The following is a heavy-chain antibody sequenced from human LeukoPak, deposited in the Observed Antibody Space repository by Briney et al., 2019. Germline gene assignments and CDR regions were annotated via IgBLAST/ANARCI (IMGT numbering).Heavy chain of an antibody. CDR3: ARDQNRYCSSSSCYRMTDY. J-gene: IGHJ4*02. D-gene: IGHD2-2*01. CDR1: GFTFSSYS. CDR2: ISSSSSYI. V-gene: IGHV3-21*01. Sequence: GGSLRLSCAASGFTFSSYSMNWVRQAPVKGLEWVSSISSSSSYIYYADSVKGRFTISRDNAKNSLYLQMNSLRAEDTAVYYCARDQNRYCSSSSCYRMTDYWGQGTLVTVSS.